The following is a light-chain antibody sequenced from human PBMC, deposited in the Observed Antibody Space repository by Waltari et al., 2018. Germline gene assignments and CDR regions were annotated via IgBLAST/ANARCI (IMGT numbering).Light chain of an antibody. CDR3: QQDKQFPLT. CDR1: QDIFTW. Sequence: DSQMTHSLSFVSACVGDRVTITRRASQDIFTWLAWYQQKPGQAPTLLIYATFILQTGVPARFSGSGSGTDFTLTISSLQPEDSANYYCQQDKQFPLTFGGGTHVEIK. CDR2: ATF. V-gene: IGKV1-12*01. J-gene: IGKJ4*01.